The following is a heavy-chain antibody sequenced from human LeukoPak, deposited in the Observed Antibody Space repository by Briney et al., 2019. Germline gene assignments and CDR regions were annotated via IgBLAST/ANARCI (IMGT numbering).Heavy chain of an antibody. Sequence: AGGSLRLSCAASGFTFSSYGMHWVRQAPGKGLEWVAVISYDGSNKYYADSVKGRFTISRDNSKNTLYLQMNSLRAEDTAVYYCARAIITHETRDGYNWDAFDIWGQGTMVTVSS. CDR1: GFTFSSYG. V-gene: IGHV3-30*03. CDR2: ISYDGSNK. CDR3: ARAIITHETRDGYNWDAFDI. J-gene: IGHJ3*02. D-gene: IGHD5-24*01.